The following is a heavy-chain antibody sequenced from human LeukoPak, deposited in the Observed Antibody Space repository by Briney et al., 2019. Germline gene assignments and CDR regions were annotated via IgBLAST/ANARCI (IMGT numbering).Heavy chain of an antibody. D-gene: IGHD6-13*01. J-gene: IGHJ5*02. Sequence: GGSLRLSCAASGFTFSTYGMSWVRQAPGKGLEWVSAISGSGGSTYYADSVKGRFTISRDNSKNTVFLQLNSLKVEDTALYYCAARGPQQQLAWGQGTLVTVSS. CDR2: ISGSGGST. V-gene: IGHV3-23*01. CDR1: GFTFSTYG. CDR3: AARGPQQQLA.